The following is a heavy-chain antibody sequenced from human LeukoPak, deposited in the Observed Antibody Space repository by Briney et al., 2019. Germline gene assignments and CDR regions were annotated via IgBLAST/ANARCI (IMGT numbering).Heavy chain of an antibody. CDR2: IYENGGTT. J-gene: IGHJ4*02. CDR1: GFTFHSHA. Sequence: AGGSLRLSCVGSGFTFHSHAMSWVRQAPEKGLEFVSGIYENGGTTYYADSVKGRFSISRDNSKNTLYLQMDSLRGEDTAVYYCAKDFRIGYSAHFDYWGQGALVTVSS. CDR3: AKDFRIGYSAHFDY. V-gene: IGHV3-23*01. D-gene: IGHD2-21*01.